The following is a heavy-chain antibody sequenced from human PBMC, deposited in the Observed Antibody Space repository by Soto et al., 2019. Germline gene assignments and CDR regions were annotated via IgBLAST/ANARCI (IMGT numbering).Heavy chain of an antibody. Sequence: GWSLRLSCASSVFTFNSYSMNWVRQAPGKGLEWVSSMSRSSRYIYYADSVKGRFTISRDNARNSVYLQMNSLRAEDTAVYYCARDGGVAATLANYFDYWGQGTLVTVSS. J-gene: IGHJ4*02. CDR3: ARDGGVAATLANYFDY. V-gene: IGHV3-21*01. CDR2: MSRSSRYI. D-gene: IGHD2-15*01. CDR1: VFTFNSYS.